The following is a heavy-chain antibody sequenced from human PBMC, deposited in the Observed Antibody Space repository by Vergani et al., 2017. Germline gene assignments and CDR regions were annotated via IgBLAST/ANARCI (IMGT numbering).Heavy chain of an antibody. V-gene: IGHV1-2*05. Sequence: QVQLVQSGAEVKKPGASVKVSCKASGYTFTGYYMHWVRQAPGQGLEWMGRINPNSGGTNYAQKFQGRVTMTRDTSINTAYMELSRLRSDDTVVYYCARDESQGSGYYPDYWGQGTLVTVSS. J-gene: IGHJ4*02. D-gene: IGHD3-22*01. CDR2: INPNSGGT. CDR1: GYTFTGYY. CDR3: ARDESQGSGYYPDY.